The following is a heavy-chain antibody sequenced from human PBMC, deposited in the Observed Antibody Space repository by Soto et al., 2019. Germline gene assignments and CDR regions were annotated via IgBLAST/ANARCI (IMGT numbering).Heavy chain of an antibody. CDR2: INHSGST. D-gene: IGHD2-8*01. CDR1: GGSFSGYY. Sequence: QVQLQQWGAGLLKPSETLSLTCAVYGGSFSGYYWSWIRQPPGKGLEWIGEINHSGSTNYNPSLKLRVTISVDTTKNQCSLKLSSVTAADTAVYYCAMIRRGVKDCTNGVCGSRGWFDPWGQGTLVTVSS. V-gene: IGHV4-34*01. CDR3: AMIRRGVKDCTNGVCGSRGWFDP. J-gene: IGHJ5*02.